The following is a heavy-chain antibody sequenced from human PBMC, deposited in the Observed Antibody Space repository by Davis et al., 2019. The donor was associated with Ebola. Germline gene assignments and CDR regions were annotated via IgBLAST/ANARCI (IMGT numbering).Heavy chain of an antibody. CDR2: IYHSGST. CDR3: ARVRYYPFYYGMDV. D-gene: IGHD3-16*02. CDR1: GGSISSGGYS. V-gene: IGHV4-30-2*01. J-gene: IGHJ6*04. Sequence: SETLSLTCAVSGGSISSGGYSWSWIRQPPGKGLEWIGYIYHSGSTYYNPSLKSRVTISVDRSKNQFSLKLSSVTAADTAVYYCARVRYYPFYYGMDVWGKGTTVTVSS.